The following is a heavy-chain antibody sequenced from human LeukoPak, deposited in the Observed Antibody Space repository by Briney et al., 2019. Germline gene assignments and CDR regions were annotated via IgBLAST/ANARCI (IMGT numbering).Heavy chain of an antibody. V-gene: IGHV4-4*07. CDR3: AREGFNYDFWSGYYLGAFDI. CDR2: IYTSGST. D-gene: IGHD3-3*01. J-gene: IGHJ3*02. Sequence: SETLSLACTVSGYSISSGYYWSWIRQPAGKGLEWIGRIYTSGSTNYNPSLKSRVTMSVDTSKNQFSLKLSSVTAADTAVYSCAREGFNYDFWSGYYLGAFDIWGQGTMITVSS. CDR1: GYSISSGYY.